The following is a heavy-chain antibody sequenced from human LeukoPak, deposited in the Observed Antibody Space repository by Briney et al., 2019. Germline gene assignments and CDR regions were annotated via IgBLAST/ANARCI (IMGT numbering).Heavy chain of an antibody. D-gene: IGHD6-19*01. J-gene: IGHJ4*02. Sequence: SETLSLTCTVSGGSISSYYWSWIRQPPGKGLEWIGYIYYSGSTNYNPSLKSRVTISVDTSKNQFSLKLSSVTAADTAVYYCARGRGAVAGTFDYWGQGTLDTVSS. CDR1: GGSISSYY. V-gene: IGHV4-59*01. CDR2: IYYSGST. CDR3: ARGRGAVAGTFDY.